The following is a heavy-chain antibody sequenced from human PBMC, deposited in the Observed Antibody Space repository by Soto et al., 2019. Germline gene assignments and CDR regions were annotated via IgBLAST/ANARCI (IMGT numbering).Heavy chain of an antibody. D-gene: IGHD3-16*01. CDR1: GFSLRDYY. CDR3: SRSPEVGVRGAY. V-gene: IGHV3-11*04. CDR2: ISSGGSST. Sequence: PGGSLRLSCEVSGFSLRDYYTSWIRQAPGKGLEWVSYISSGGSSTFYTESVKGRFTISRDIAKNSLHLQMNSLRVEDTALYYCSRSPEVGVRGAYWGQGTLVTVSS. J-gene: IGHJ4*02.